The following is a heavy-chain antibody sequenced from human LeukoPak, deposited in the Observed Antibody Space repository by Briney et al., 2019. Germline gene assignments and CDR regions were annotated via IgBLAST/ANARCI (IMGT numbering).Heavy chain of an antibody. V-gene: IGHV3-23*01. Sequence: GGSLRLSCTTTGFTFSDVAMTWVRQAPGKGLEWVSIITGSGLTTYYAESVKGRFTISRDNSKNALYLQMPSLKAEDTAVYYCAKVAASDVWSSCDSWGQGTLVTVSS. J-gene: IGHJ5*01. D-gene: IGHD6-13*01. CDR3: AKVAASDVWSSCDS. CDR2: ITGSGLTT. CDR1: GFTFSDVA.